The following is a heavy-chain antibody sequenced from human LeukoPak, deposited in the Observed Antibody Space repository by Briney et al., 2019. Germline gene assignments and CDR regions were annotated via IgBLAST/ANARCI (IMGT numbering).Heavy chain of an antibody. CDR2: ISGNGDST. V-gene: IGHV3-23*01. CDR3: AKGTMVRGDRDF. Sequence: GGSLRLSCAASGFSFSSYAMSWVRQAPGKGLEWVTAISGNGDSTYYADSVKGRFTISRDNSKNTLYLQMNSLRAEDTAVYYCAKGTMVRGDRDFWCQGTLVTVSS. J-gene: IGHJ4*02. D-gene: IGHD3-10*01. CDR1: GFSFSSYA.